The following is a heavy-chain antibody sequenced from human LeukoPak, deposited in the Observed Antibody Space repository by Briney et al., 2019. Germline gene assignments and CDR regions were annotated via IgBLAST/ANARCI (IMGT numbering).Heavy chain of an antibody. CDR1: GFTFSSYA. D-gene: IGHD2-15*01. J-gene: IGHJ4*02. V-gene: IGHV3-23*01. CDR3: ARGSDQRAYCRGGSCSYYFDY. CDR2: ISGSGDTT. Sequence: GGSLRLSCAASGFTFSSYAMSWVRQAPGKGLEWVSIISGSGDTTYYADSMRGRFTISRDNSKNTLYLQMNSLRAEDTAVYYCARGSDQRAYCRGGSCSYYFDYWGQGTLVTVSS.